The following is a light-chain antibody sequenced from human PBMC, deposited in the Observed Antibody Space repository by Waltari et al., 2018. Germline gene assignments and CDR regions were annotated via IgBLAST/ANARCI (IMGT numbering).Light chain of an antibody. V-gene: IGKV3-20*01. Sequence: EIVLTQSPGTLSLSPGERATLSCRASQSVRSSYLAWYQQKPGQAPRLLIHDASRRATGIPDRFSGSGSGTDFTLTITRLEPEDFAVYYCQQYGNSPWTFAQGTKVEIK. CDR2: DAS. CDR3: QQYGNSPWT. CDR1: QSVRSSY. J-gene: IGKJ1*01.